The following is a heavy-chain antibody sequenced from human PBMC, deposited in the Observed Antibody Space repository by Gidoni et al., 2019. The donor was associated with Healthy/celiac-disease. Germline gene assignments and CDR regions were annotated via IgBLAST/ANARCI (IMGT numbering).Heavy chain of an antibody. D-gene: IGHD2-15*01. CDR1: GGSISSGSYY. CDR3: ARDKKVGYCSGGSCYSGWYFDL. CDR2: IYTSGST. Sequence: QVQLQESGPGLVKPSQTLYLTCTVSGGSISSGSYYWSWILQPAGKGLEWIGRIYTSGSTNYNPSLKSRVTLSVDTSKTQFSLKLSSVTSADTAVYYCARDKKVGYCSGGSCYSGWYFDLWGRGTLVTVSS. V-gene: IGHV4-61*02. J-gene: IGHJ2*01.